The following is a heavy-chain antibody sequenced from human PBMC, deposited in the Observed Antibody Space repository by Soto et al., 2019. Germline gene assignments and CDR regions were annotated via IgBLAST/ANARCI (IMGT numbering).Heavy chain of an antibody. Sequence: EVQLLESGGDLIQPGGSLRLSCVASGITVGSRAMSWVRQAPGEGLEGVSTITDTGGDAKYADSVRGRFTISRDNSKKTLYLQMSSLRADDSAVYCCARGSKDSYPGRRIFDFWGRGTLVTVSS. D-gene: IGHD3-10*01. CDR2: ITDTGGDA. J-gene: IGHJ4*02. CDR1: GITVGSRA. CDR3: ARGSKDSYPGRRIFDF. V-gene: IGHV3-23*01.